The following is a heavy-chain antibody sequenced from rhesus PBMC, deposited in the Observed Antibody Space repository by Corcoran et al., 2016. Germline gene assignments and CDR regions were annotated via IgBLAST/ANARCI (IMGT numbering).Heavy chain of an antibody. Sequence: QVQLQESGPGVVKPSETLSLTCAVSGGSISDSYRWSWIRQPPGKGLEWIGYIYDSSTITNYNPSLKSRVTISKDTSKNQFSLKLSSVTAADTAVYYCASPTLWTGYYYFDYWGQGVLVTVSS. J-gene: IGHJ4*01. CDR2: IYDSSTIT. CDR3: ASPTLWTGYYYFDY. D-gene: IGHD3-3*01. V-gene: IGHV4S10*01. CDR1: GGSISDSYR.